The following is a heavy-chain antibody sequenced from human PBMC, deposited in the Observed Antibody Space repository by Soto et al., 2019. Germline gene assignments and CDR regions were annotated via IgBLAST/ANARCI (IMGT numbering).Heavy chain of an antibody. CDR3: AREVADILTGDNWFDP. CDR1: GGSVSSGSYY. D-gene: IGHD3-9*01. J-gene: IGHJ5*02. V-gene: IGHV4-61*01. CDR2: IYYSGST. Sequence: ASETLSLTRTVSGGSVSSGSYYWSWIRQPPRKGLEWIGYIYYSGSTNYNPSLKSRVTISVDTSKNQFSLKLSSVTAADTAVYYCAREVADILTGDNWFDPWGQGTLVTVSS.